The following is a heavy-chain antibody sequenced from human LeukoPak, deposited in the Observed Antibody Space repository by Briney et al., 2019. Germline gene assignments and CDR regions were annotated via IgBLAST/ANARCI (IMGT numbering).Heavy chain of an antibody. J-gene: IGHJ5*02. CDR1: GYTFTGYY. CDR3: ARADKNGWFGEPVNWFDP. CDR2: INPNSGGT. D-gene: IGHD3-10*01. V-gene: IGHV1-2*02. Sequence: GASVKVSCKASGYTFTGYYMHWVRQAPGQGLEWMGWINPNSGGTNYAQKFQGRVTMTRDTSISTAYMELSRLRSDDTAVYYCARADKNGWFGEPVNWFDPWGQGTLVTVSS.